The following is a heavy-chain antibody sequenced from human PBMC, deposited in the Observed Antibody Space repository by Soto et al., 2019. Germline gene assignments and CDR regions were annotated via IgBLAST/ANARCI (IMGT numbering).Heavy chain of an antibody. J-gene: IGHJ4*02. V-gene: IGHV3-30-3*01. CDR3: ARGSRAVAGTFDY. CDR1: GFTFSSYA. D-gene: IGHD6-19*01. CDR2: ISYDGSNK. Sequence: GGSMRLSCAASGFTFSSYAMHWVRQAPGKGLEWVAVISYDGSNKYYADSVKGRFTISRDNSKNTLYLQMNSLRAEDTAVYYCARGSRAVAGTFDYWGQGTLVTVSS.